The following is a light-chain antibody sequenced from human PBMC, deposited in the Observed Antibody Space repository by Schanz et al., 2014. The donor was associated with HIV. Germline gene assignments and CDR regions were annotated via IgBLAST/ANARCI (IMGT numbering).Light chain of an antibody. CDR3: SSYTSSSTQV. J-gene: IGLJ1*01. CDR1: SGDVGSYNY. Sequence: QSALTQPASVSGSPGQSISISCTGTSGDVGSYNYVSWYQQHPGKAPKLMIYEVSKRPSGVPDRFSGSKSGNTASLTVSGLQAEDEADYYCSSYTSSSTQVFGTGTKLTVL. CDR2: EVS. V-gene: IGLV2-14*01.